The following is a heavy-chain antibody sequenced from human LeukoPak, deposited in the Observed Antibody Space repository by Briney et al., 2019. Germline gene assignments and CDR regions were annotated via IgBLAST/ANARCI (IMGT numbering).Heavy chain of an antibody. CDR1: GFTFSDYT. D-gene: IGHD2-8*01. J-gene: IGHJ4*02. V-gene: IGHV3-48*01. Sequence: GGSLRLSCAASGFTFSDYTMNWVRQAPGKGLEWVSYIDLSGSTLYYVDSVKGRFTISRDDSKNTLYLQMNSLRAEDTAVYYCARVLPGTKYFDSWGQGTLVTVSS. CDR2: IDLSGSTL. CDR3: ARVLPGTKYFDS.